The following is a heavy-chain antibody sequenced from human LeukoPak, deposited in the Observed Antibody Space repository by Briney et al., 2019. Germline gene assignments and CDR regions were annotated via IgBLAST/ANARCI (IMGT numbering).Heavy chain of an antibody. J-gene: IGHJ3*02. V-gene: IGHV3-23*01. Sequence: GGSLRLSCTASGFIFNNFAMSWVRQSPGKGLEWVSTITNTGARTNYADSVKGRFTISRDNSNNTLSLQMNSLRAEDTAIYYCAKGTCIGRRCYGNAFDIWGQGTAVTVSS. CDR1: GFIFNNFA. CDR2: ITNTGART. CDR3: AKGTCIGRRCYGNAFDI. D-gene: IGHD2-15*01.